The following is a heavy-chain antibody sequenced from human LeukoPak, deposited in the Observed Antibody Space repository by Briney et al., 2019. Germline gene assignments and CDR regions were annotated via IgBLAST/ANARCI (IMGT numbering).Heavy chain of an antibody. CDR3: ARLYGRYFDY. D-gene: IGHD2-8*01. V-gene: IGHV5-51*01. J-gene: IGHJ4*02. Sequence: GESLKISCKGSGYTFTTSWIGWVRQMPGKGLEWMAIIYPSDSDTTYSPSFQGQVTISADKSINTAYLQWSSLQASDTAMYYCARLYGRYFDYWGQGTLDTVSS. CDR2: IYPSDSDT. CDR1: GYTFTTSW.